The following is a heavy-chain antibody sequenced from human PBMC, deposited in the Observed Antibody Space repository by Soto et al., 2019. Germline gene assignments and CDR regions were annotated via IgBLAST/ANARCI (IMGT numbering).Heavy chain of an antibody. V-gene: IGHV4-59*13. CDR1: GASITSFS. J-gene: IGHJ5*02. CDR3: ARDMYSRQNWFDP. D-gene: IGHD6-13*01. CDR2: VFYSGST. Sequence: PSETLSLTCSVSGASITSFSWSWIRQSPDKGLEWIGYVFYSGSTTYNPSLKSRVTLSIDKSKNQFSLKLTSVTAADTAIYFCARDMYSRQNWFDPWGQGTRVTVSS.